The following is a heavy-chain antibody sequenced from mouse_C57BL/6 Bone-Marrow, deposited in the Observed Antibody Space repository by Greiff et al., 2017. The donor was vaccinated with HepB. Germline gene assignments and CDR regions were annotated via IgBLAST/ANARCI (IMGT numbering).Heavy chain of an antibody. Sequence: DVQLQESGPGLVKPSQSLSLTCSVTGYSITSGYYWNWIRQFPGNKLEWMGYISYDGSNNYNPSLKNRISITRDTSKNQFFLKLNSVTTEDTATYYCARGFITTVVPFDYWGQGTTLTVSS. D-gene: IGHD1-1*01. CDR2: ISYDGSN. J-gene: IGHJ2*01. V-gene: IGHV3-6*01. CDR1: GYSITSGYY. CDR3: ARGFITTVVPFDY.